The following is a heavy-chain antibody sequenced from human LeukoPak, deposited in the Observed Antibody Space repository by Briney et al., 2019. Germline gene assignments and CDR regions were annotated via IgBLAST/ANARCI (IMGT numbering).Heavy chain of an antibody. V-gene: IGHV1-8*01. CDR1: GYTFTSYD. CDR2: MNPNSGNT. CDR3: ARGGWFGDYYYYGIDV. J-gene: IGHJ6*02. D-gene: IGHD3-10*01. Sequence: ASVKVSCKASGYTFTSYDINWVRQATGQGLEWMGWMNPNSGNTGCAQKFQGRVTMTRNTSISTAYMELSSLRSEDTAVYYCARGGWFGDYYYYGIDVCGQGTTVTVSS.